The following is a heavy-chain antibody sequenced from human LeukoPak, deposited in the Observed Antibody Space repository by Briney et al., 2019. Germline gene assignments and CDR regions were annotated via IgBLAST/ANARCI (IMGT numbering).Heavy chain of an antibody. V-gene: IGHV3-64*01. CDR2: ISSNGGST. D-gene: IGHD3-10*01. Sequence: PWGSLRLSCAASGFTFSSYAMHWVRQAPGKGLEYVSAISSNGGSTYYANSVKGRFTISRDNSKNTLYLQMGSLRAADTAVYYCARDRGNYYGSGSYYDWFDPWGQGTLVTVSS. CDR1: GFTFSSYA. CDR3: ARDRGNYYGSGSYYDWFDP. J-gene: IGHJ5*02.